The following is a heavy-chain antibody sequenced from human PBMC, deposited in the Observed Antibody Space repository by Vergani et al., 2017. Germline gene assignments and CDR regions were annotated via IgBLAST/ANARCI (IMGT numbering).Heavy chain of an antibody. CDR3: ARGYCSSTSCLFDY. V-gene: IGHV3-74*02. Sequence: EVQLVESGGGLVQPGRSLRLSCAASGFTFSSYWMHWVRQAPGKGLVWVSRINGDGSSTSYADSVKGRFTISRDNAKNTLYLQMNSLRAEDTAVYYCARGYCSSTSCLFDYWGQGTLVTVSS. CDR2: INGDGSST. D-gene: IGHD2-2*01. CDR1: GFTFSSYW. J-gene: IGHJ4*02.